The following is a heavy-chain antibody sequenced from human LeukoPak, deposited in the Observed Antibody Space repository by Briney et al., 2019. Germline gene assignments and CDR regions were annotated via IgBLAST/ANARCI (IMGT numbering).Heavy chain of an antibody. CDR2: IYPGDSDT. CDR1: GYSFTSYW. Sequence: GESLEISRKGFGYSFTSYWIGWVRQMPGKGLEGVGIIYPGDSDTRYSPTIQDQVPIRADKSIRTASQQRSSLKASDTAMYYCARQGPCGGDCYYNWFYPWGQGTLVTVSS. D-gene: IGHD2-21*02. V-gene: IGHV5-51*01. CDR3: ARQGPCGGDCYYNWFYP. J-gene: IGHJ5*01.